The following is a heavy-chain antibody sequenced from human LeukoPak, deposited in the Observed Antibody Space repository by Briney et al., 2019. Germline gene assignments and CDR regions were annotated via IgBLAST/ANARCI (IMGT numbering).Heavy chain of an antibody. D-gene: IGHD3-22*01. CDR3: ATSRYDSSGYYGIMAY. Sequence: GGSLRLSCAASGFTFSNYWMHWVRQAPGKGLEWVSSITRSSIYIYYADSVKGRFTISRDNAKNSLYLQMNSLRAEDTAVYYCATSRYDSSGYYGIMAYWGQGTLVTVSS. CDR1: GFTFSNYW. V-gene: IGHV3-21*01. J-gene: IGHJ4*02. CDR2: ITRSSIYI.